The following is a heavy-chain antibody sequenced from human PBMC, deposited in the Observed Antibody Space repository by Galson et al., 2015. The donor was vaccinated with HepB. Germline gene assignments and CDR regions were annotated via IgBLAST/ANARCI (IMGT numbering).Heavy chain of an antibody. Sequence: SLRLSCAASGFTFSSYAMYWVRQAPGKGLEWVAVISYDGSNKYYADSVKGRFTISRDNSKNTLYLQMNSLRVEDTAVYYCARDFGWELRYCSGGSCLALDYWGQGTLVTVSS. D-gene: IGHD2-15*01. CDR1: GFTFSSYA. CDR3: ARDFGWELRYCSGGSCLALDY. V-gene: IGHV3-30*04. J-gene: IGHJ4*02. CDR2: ISYDGSNK.